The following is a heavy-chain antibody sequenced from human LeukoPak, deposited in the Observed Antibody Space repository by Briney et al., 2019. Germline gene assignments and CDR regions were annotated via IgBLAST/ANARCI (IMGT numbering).Heavy chain of an antibody. CDR2: INHSGST. D-gene: IGHD2-2*01. Sequence: SETLSLTCAVYGGSFSGYYWSWIRQPPGKGLEWVGEINHSGSTNYNPSLKSRVTISVDTSKNQFSLKLSSVTAADTAVYYCARGLKYNSIVVVPGVGFDPWGQGTLVTVSS. V-gene: IGHV4-34*01. CDR1: GGSFSGYY. CDR3: ARGLKYNSIVVVPGVGFDP. J-gene: IGHJ5*02.